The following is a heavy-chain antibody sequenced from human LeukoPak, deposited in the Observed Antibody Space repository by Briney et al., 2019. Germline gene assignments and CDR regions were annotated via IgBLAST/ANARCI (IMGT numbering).Heavy chain of an antibody. Sequence: GESLKISCKGSGYSFTNYWIGWVRQMPGKGLEWMGIIYPGDSDTRYSPSFQGQVTISADKSISTAYLQWSSLKASDTAMYYCARQTYYYGSGSPGAFDIWGQGTMVTVSS. CDR1: GYSFTNYW. D-gene: IGHD3-10*01. J-gene: IGHJ3*02. CDR2: IYPGDSDT. V-gene: IGHV5-51*01. CDR3: ARQTYYYGSGSPGAFDI.